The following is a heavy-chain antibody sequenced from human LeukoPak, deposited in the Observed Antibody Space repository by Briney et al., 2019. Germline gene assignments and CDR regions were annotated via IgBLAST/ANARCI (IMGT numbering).Heavy chain of an antibody. CDR3: AKDIGPLTYDYDTSAYPGAFEY. J-gene: IGHJ4*02. Sequence: PGRSLRLSCAASGFPFDNYAMHWVRQAPGKGLEWVSSISWNSGSIGYVDSVKGRFTISRDNAKNSLYLQMNSLRAEDTALYYCAKDIGPLTYDYDTSAYPGAFEYWGQGTLVTVSS. V-gene: IGHV3-9*01. CDR1: GFPFDNYA. CDR2: ISWNSGSI. D-gene: IGHD3-22*01.